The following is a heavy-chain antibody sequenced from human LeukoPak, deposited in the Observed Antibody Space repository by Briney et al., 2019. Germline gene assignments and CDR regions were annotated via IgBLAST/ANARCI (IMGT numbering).Heavy chain of an antibody. J-gene: IGHJ6*02. CDR3: AEIVVDPNYYYYGMDV. V-gene: IGHV3-23*01. Sequence: PGGSLRLSCAASGFTFSSYVMSWVRQAPGKGLEWVSIISSSGGSTSYADSVKGRFTISRDNSNNTLYLQMNSLRAGDTAIYYCAEIVVDPNYYYYGMDVWGQGTTVTVSS. D-gene: IGHD3-22*01. CDR2: ISSSGGST. CDR1: GFTFSSYV.